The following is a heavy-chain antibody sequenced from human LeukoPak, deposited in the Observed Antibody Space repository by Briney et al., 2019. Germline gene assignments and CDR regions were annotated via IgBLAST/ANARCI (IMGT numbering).Heavy chain of an antibody. CDR1: GYTFTDYW. D-gene: IGHD3-10*01. J-gene: IGHJ4*02. V-gene: IGHV1-2*02. CDR3: APGGAIDY. CDR2: INPNSGGT. Sequence: GASVTVSFKASGYTFTDYWMHWVRQAPGQGLEWMGWINPNSGGTKYAQKFQGRVTMTRDTSISTAYMELSRLRSDDTAMYYCAPGGAIDYWGQGTLVTVSS.